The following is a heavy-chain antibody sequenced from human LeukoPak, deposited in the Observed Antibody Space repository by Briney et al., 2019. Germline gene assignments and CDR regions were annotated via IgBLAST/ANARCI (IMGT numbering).Heavy chain of an antibody. V-gene: IGHV1-2*02. J-gene: IGHJ5*02. CDR3: ARDLNSIVVVPAAIGP. CDR1: GYTFTGYY. Sequence: ASVKVSCKASGYTFTGYYMHWVRQAPGQGLEWMGWINPKSGGTNYAQKFQGRVTMTRDTSISTAYMELSRLRSDDTAVYYCARDLNSIVVVPAAIGPWGQGTLVTVSS. CDR2: INPKSGGT. D-gene: IGHD2-2*01.